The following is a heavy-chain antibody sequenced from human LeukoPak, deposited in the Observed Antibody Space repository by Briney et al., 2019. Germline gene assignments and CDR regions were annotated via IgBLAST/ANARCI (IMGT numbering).Heavy chain of an antibody. D-gene: IGHD3-10*01. V-gene: IGHV3-23*01. Sequence: GGSLRLSCAASGFTFSSYAMSWPPQAPGKGLEWVSAITNSGGSTYYADSVKGRFTTSRDNYKRTLYLQMNSLTAEDTAVYYCAKRYYYGSSSFDYWGQGTLVTVSS. J-gene: IGHJ4*02. CDR3: AKRYYYGSSSFDY. CDR2: ITNSGGST. CDR1: GFTFSSYA.